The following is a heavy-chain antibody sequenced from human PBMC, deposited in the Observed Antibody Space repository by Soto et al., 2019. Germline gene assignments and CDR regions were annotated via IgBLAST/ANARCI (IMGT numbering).Heavy chain of an antibody. Sequence: EVQLVESGGGLVQPGGSLRLSCAASGFTVSSNYMSWVRQAPGKGLEWVSVIYSGGSTYYADSVKGRLTISRDNSKNTLDLQMNSLRGEDTAVYFCAREVTIFGVVVPWGQGTLVTVSS. J-gene: IGHJ5*02. D-gene: IGHD3-3*01. CDR3: AREVTIFGVVVP. CDR1: GFTVSSNY. CDR2: IYSGGST. V-gene: IGHV3-66*01.